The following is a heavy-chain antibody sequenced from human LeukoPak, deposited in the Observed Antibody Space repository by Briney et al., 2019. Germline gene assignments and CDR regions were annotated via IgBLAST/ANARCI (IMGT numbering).Heavy chain of an antibody. Sequence: SETLSLTCAVYGESFSGYFWSWIRQPPGKGLEWIGEINHSGYTNYNPSLKSRVTISVDTSKKQFSLRLNSVTAADAAVYYCARIWPDLWGRGTLVTVSS. CDR2: INHSGYT. J-gene: IGHJ2*01. CDR3: ARIWPDL. D-gene: IGHD3-10*01. V-gene: IGHV4-34*01. CDR1: GESFSGYF.